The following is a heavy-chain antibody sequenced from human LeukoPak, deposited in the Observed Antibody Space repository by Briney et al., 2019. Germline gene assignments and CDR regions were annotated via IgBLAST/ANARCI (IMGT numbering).Heavy chain of an antibody. CDR2: INSNGRST. Sequence: GGSLRLSCEASGFSFSSYWMHWVRQAPGKGLVWVSRINSNGRSTSYADSVKGRFTISRDNAKNTLYLEMNNLRAEDTAVYYCTRDVWGDRDNYFDCWGQGTLVTVSS. J-gene: IGHJ4*02. D-gene: IGHD2-8*01. CDR1: GFSFSSYW. V-gene: IGHV3-74*01. CDR3: TRDVWGDRDNYFDC.